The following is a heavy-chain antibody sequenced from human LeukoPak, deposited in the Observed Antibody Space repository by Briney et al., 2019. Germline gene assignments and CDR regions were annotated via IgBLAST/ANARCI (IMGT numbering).Heavy chain of an antibody. V-gene: IGHV3-30*18. CDR2: ISYDGSNK. Sequence: GGSLRLSCAASGFTFSSYGMHWVRQAPGKGLEWVAVISYDGSNKYYADSVKGRFTISRDNSKNTLYLQMNSLRAEDTAVYYCAKDITMVRGVTPNVWGQGTLVTVSS. CDR3: AKDITMVRGVTPNV. CDR1: GFTFSSYG. J-gene: IGHJ4*02. D-gene: IGHD3-10*01.